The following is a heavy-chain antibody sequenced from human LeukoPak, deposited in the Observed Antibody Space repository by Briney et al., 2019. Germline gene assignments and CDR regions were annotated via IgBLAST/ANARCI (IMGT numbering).Heavy chain of an antibody. CDR2: IYPGDSDT. V-gene: IGHV5-51*01. CDR3: ARGYCSGGSCYGFDY. D-gene: IGHD2-15*01. CDR1: GYSFTSYR. J-gene: IGHJ4*02. Sequence: GESLKISCKGSGYSFTSYRIGWVRQMPGKGLEWMGIIYPGDSDTRYSPSFQGQVTISADKSISTAYLQWSSLKASDTAMYYCARGYCSGGSCYGFDYWGQGTLVTVSS.